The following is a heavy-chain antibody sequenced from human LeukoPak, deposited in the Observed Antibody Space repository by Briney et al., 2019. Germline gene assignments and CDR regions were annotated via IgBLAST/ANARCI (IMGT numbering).Heavy chain of an antibody. CDR1: GYTFTSYY. CDR2: INPSGGST. D-gene: IGHD3-3*01. CDR3: ARPGYDFWSGYSTYYFDY. J-gene: IGHJ4*02. Sequence: ASVKVSCKASGYTFTSYYMHWVRQAPGQGLEWMRIINPSGGSTSYAQKFQGRVTMTRDTSTSTVYMELSSLRSEDTAVYYCARPGYDFWSGYSTYYFDYWGQGTLVTVSS. V-gene: IGHV1-46*01.